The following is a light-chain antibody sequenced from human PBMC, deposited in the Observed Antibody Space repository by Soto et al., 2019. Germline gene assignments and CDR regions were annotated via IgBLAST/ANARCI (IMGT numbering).Light chain of an antibody. CDR3: QQRGNRPPWT. Sequence: EIVLTQSPATLSLSPGERATLSCRASQSVGKYLVWYQQKPGQAPRLLIYDASNRATGIPARFSGSGSGTDFTLTISSLEPEDFAVYYCQQRGNRPPWTFGQGTKVAIK. CDR1: QSVGKY. J-gene: IGKJ1*01. CDR2: DAS. V-gene: IGKV3-11*01.